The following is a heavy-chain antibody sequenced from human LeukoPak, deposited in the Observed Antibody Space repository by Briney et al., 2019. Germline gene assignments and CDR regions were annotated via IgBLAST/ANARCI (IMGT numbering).Heavy chain of an antibody. CDR2: ISYDGSNK. Sequence: GGSLRLSCAASGFTFSSYAMHWVRQAPGKGLEWVAVISYDGSNKYYADSVKGRFTISRDNSKNTLYLQMNSLRAEDTAVYYCARTFQYCSGGSCYSGRNYYYYGMDVWGQGTTVTVSS. CDR3: ARTFQYCSGGSCYSGRNYYYYGMDV. V-gene: IGHV3-30-3*01. J-gene: IGHJ6*02. D-gene: IGHD2-15*01. CDR1: GFTFSSYA.